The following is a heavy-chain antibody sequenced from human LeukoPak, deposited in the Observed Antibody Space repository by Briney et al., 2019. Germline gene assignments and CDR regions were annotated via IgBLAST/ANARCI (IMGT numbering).Heavy chain of an antibody. Sequence: SETLSLTCTVSGGSISSSSYYWGWIRQPPGKGLEWIGSIYYSGSTYYNPSLKSRVTISVDTSKNQFSLKLSSVTAADTAVYYCASPRIAAAGIDFWGQGTLVTVSS. CDR1: GGSISSSSYY. CDR2: IYYSGST. CDR3: ASPRIAAAGIDF. V-gene: IGHV4-39*01. J-gene: IGHJ4*02. D-gene: IGHD6-13*01.